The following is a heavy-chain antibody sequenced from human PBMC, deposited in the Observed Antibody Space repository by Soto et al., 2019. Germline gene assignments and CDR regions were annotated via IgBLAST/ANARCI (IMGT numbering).Heavy chain of an antibody. V-gene: IGHV3-30*04. CDR2: ISRDGSYI. J-gene: IGHJ5*01. CDR1: GFTFSRHA. D-gene: IGHD3-3*01. CDR3: ARTRNGGVADSFDS. Sequence: PGGSLRLSRAASGFTFSRHAVHWVRLTPGRGLEWVLAISRDGSYIYYTDSVKGRFTVSRDNSKNTVFVQMNRLIPDDTALYFCARTRNGGVADSFDSWCQGTRVTVSS.